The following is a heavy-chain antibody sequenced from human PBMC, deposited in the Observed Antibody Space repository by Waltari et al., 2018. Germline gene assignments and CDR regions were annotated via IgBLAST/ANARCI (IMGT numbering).Heavy chain of an antibody. V-gene: IGHV4-39*07. D-gene: IGHD3-22*01. Sequence: QLQLQESGPGLVKPSETLSLTCTVSGCSIRSSSYYWGWIRQPPGTGLEWIGSIYYSGIHYYNPSLKSRVTISVDTSKNQFSLKLSSVTAADTAVYYCARDGWSTMIVASNWFDPWGQGTLVTVSS. J-gene: IGHJ5*02. CDR3: ARDGWSTMIVASNWFDP. CDR2: IYYSGIH. CDR1: GCSIRSSSYY.